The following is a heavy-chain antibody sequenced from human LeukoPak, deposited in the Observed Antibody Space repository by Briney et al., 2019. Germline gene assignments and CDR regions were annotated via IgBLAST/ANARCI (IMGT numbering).Heavy chain of an antibody. CDR3: AGYCSGGSCVAGGDAFDI. CDR2: IYHSGST. CDR1: GGSISSVGYS. V-gene: IGHV4-30-2*01. D-gene: IGHD2-15*01. Sequence: TLSLTCAVSGGSISSVGYSWSWIRQPPGKGLEWIGYIYHSGSTYYNPSLKSRVTISVDRSKNQFSLKLSSVTAADTAVYYCAGYCSGGSCVAGGDAFDIWGQGTMVTVSS. J-gene: IGHJ3*02.